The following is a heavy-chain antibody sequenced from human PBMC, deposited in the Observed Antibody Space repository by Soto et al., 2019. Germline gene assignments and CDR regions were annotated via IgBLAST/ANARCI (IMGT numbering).Heavy chain of an antibody. D-gene: IGHD6-13*01. Sequence: GGSLRLSCAASGFTFSSYSMNWVRQAPGKGLEWVSYISSSSSTIYYADSVKGRFTISRDNAKNSLYLQMNSLRDEDTAVYYCARDVAAAGSYYYGMDVWGQGTTVTVSS. CDR3: ARDVAAAGSYYYGMDV. CDR2: ISSSSSTI. CDR1: GFTFSSYS. V-gene: IGHV3-48*02. J-gene: IGHJ6*02.